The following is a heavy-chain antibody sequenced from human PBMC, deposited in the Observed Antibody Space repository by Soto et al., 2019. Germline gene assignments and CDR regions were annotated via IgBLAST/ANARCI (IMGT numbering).Heavy chain of an antibody. D-gene: IGHD2-2*01. V-gene: IGHV4-4*07. CDR2: IYTSGST. J-gene: IGHJ6*02. CDR1: GGSISSYY. Sequence: QVQLQESGPGLVKPSETLSLTCTVSGGSISSYYWSWIRQPAGKGLEWIGRIYTSGSTNYNPSLKSRVPMSVDTSKNQFSLKLSSVTAADAAVYYCARDAVDCSSTSCYQDYYYYGMDVWGQGTTVTVSS. CDR3: ARDAVDCSSTSCYQDYYYYGMDV.